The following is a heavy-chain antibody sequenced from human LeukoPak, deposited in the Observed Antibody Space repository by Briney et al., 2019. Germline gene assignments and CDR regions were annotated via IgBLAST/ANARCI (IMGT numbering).Heavy chain of an antibody. CDR1: GFTFSNYA. V-gene: IGHV3-23*01. CDR2: ISASGGST. D-gene: IGHD6-19*01. CDR3: AKISDSSGWYYDY. Sequence: GGSLRLSCVASGFTFSNYAMSWVRQPPGKGQQWVSGISASGGSTYYADSVKGRFSMSRDNSKNTLFLQMNTLRAEDTAIYYCAKISDSSGWYYDYWGQGTQVTVSS. J-gene: IGHJ4*02.